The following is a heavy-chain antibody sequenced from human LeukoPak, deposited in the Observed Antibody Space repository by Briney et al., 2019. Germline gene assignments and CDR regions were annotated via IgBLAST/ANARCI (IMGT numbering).Heavy chain of an antibody. J-gene: IGHJ6*02. CDR2: ISYDGSNK. CDR3: ARETIVVVPAAIGMDV. Sequence: PGGSLRLSGAASGFTFSSYAMHWVRQAPGKGLEWVAVISYDGSNKHYADSVKGRFTISRDNSKNTLYLQMNSLRAEDTAVYYCARETIVVVPAAIGMDVWGQGTTVTVSS. V-gene: IGHV3-30-3*01. D-gene: IGHD2-2*02. CDR1: GFTFSSYA.